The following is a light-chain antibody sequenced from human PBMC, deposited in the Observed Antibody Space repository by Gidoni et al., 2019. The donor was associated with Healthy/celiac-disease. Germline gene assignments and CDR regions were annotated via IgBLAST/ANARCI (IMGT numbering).Light chain of an antibody. CDR1: QSVSSY. J-gene: IGKJ4*01. V-gene: IGKV3-11*01. CDR3: QQRSNWPLT. CDR2: DAS. Sequence: EIVLTQSPATLSLSPGERATLSCRASQSVSSYLAWYQQKPGQAPRLLIYDASNRANGIPARFSGSGSGTDFTLTISSLVPEDFAVYYCQQRSNWPLTFGGXTKVEIK.